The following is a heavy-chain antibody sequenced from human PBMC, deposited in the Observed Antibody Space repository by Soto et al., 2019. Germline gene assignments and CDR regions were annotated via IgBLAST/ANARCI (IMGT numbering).Heavy chain of an antibody. J-gene: IGHJ6*02. CDR3: VKGNDFWSGYYKYNYYYYGMDV. V-gene: IGHV3-64D*08. CDR1: GFTFSSYA. Sequence: GGSLRLSCSASGFTFSSYAMHWVRQAPGKGLEYVSAISSNGGSTYYADSVKGRFTISRDNSKNTLYLQMSSLRADDTAVYYCVKGNDFWSGYYKYNYYYYGMDVWGQGTTVTVSS. CDR2: ISSNGGST. D-gene: IGHD3-3*01.